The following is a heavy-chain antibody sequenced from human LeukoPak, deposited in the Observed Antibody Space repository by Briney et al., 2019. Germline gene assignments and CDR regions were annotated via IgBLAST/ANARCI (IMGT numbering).Heavy chain of an antibody. CDR2: IIPILGIA. CDR1: GGTFSSYA. CDR3: ARGVTGTAPYY. D-gene: IGHD1-20*01. V-gene: IGHV1-69*04. J-gene: IGHJ4*02. Sequence: GASVTVSCKASGGTFSSYAISWVRQAPGQGLEWMGRIIPILGIANYAQKFQGRVTITADKSTSTAYMELSSLRSEDTAVYYCARGVTGTAPYYWGQGTLVTVSS.